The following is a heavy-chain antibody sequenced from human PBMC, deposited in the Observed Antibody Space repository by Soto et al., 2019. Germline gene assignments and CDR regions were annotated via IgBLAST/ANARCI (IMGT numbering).Heavy chain of an antibody. CDR3: SLYYGSGSYYIPRYGMDV. CDR1: GYTFTSYG. D-gene: IGHD3-10*01. Sequence: QVQLVQSGAEVKKPGASVKVSCKTSGYTFTSYGISWVRQDPGQGLEWMGWFSGYNGETTSAQKLQGRVTRTTDTSTNTAYMERTSVRADDTAVYYCSLYYGSGSYYIPRYGMDVWGQGNTVTVSS. CDR2: FSGYNGET. V-gene: IGHV1-18*01. J-gene: IGHJ6*01.